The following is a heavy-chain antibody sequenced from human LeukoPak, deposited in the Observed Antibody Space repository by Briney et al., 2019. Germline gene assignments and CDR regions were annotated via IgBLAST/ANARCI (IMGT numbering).Heavy chain of an antibody. CDR3: AREVGAYYSYYYMDV. Sequence: SETLSLTCTVSGYSISSGYYWGWIRQPPEKGLEWVGSMSHSGNTFYNPSLKSRVTISVDTSKNQFSLKLDSVTAADTAVYYCAREVGAYYSYYYMDVWGKGTTVAVSS. J-gene: IGHJ6*03. CDR1: GYSISSGYY. V-gene: IGHV4-38-2*02. D-gene: IGHD3-10*01. CDR2: MSHSGNT.